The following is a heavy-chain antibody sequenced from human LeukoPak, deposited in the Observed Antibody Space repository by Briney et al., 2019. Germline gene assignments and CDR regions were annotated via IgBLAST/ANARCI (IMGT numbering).Heavy chain of an antibody. V-gene: IGHV1-18*01. Sequence: ASVKVSCKASGYTFTSYGISWVRQAPGQGLEWMGWISAYNGNTNFAQKFQGRVTLTRDTSISTTYMELGRLTSGDTAVYYCARDLGISGWYAPPLGYFDYWGQGTLVTVSS. CDR2: ISAYNGNT. CDR1: GYTFTSYG. CDR3: ARDLGISGWYAPPLGYFDY. J-gene: IGHJ4*02. D-gene: IGHD6-19*01.